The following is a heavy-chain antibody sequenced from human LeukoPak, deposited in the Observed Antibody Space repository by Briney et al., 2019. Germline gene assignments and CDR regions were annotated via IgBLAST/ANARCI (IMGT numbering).Heavy chain of an antibody. CDR2: IYHSGST. CDR1: GYSISSGYY. Sequence: SETLSLTCTVSGYSISSGYYWSWIRQPPGKGLEWIRSIYHSGSTYYNPSLKSRVTISVDTSKNQFSLKLSSVTAADTAVYYCARVSGINLGDYYYGMDVWGQGTTVTVSS. V-gene: IGHV4-38-2*02. CDR3: ARVSGINLGDYYYGMDV. J-gene: IGHJ6*02. D-gene: IGHD1-26*01.